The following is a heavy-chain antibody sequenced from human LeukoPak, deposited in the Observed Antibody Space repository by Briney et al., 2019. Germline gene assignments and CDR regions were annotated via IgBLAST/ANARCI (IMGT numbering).Heavy chain of an antibody. Sequence: PSETLSLTCAVSGGSISSSNWWSWVRQPPGKGLEWIGEIYHSGSTNYNPSLKSRVTISVDKSKNQFSLKLSSVTAADTAVYYCAKFNSGSYFDAFDIWGQGTMVTVSS. D-gene: IGHD1-26*01. V-gene: IGHV4-4*02. J-gene: IGHJ3*02. CDR1: GGSISSSNW. CDR3: AKFNSGSYFDAFDI. CDR2: IYHSGST.